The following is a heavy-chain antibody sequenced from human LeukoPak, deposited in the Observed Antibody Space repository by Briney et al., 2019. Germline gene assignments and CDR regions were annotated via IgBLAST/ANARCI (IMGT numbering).Heavy chain of an antibody. J-gene: IGHJ1*01. V-gene: IGHV3-53*01. CDR2: IYSGGST. D-gene: IGHD3-22*01. CDR1: GFTVSSNY. CDR3: ARDLGYYDSSGYYYSYFQH. Sequence: PGGSLRLSCAASGFTVSSNYMSWVRQAPGKGLEWVSVIYSGGSTYYTDCVKGRFTISRDNSKNTLYLQMNSLRAEDTAVYYCARDLGYYDSSGYYYSYFQHWGQGTLVTVSS.